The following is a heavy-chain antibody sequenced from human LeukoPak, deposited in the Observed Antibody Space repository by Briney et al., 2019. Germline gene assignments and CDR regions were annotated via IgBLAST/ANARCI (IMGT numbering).Heavy chain of an antibody. D-gene: IGHD6-13*01. J-gene: IGHJ5*02. CDR2: IYYTGNT. V-gene: IGHV4-30-4*07. CDR1: VGSLSSGGYS. CDR3: ARVLAAAGNNWFDP. Sequence: SDPQYLMCAVGVGSLSSGGYSWSCIRKPPGKAIDFIAYIYYTGNTYFNPSLKSRVTISVDTSKNQFSLKLSSVTAADTAVYYCARVLAAAGNNWFDPWGQGTLVTVSS.